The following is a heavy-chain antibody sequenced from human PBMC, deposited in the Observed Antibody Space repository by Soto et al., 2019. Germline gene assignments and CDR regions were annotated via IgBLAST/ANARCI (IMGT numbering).Heavy chain of an antibody. J-gene: IGHJ4*02. CDR1: GFTFSTYA. D-gene: IGHD3-16*02. V-gene: IGHV3-30-3*01. CDR2: ISYDGSNK. Sequence: QVQLVASGGGVVQPGRSLRLSCAASGFTFSTYAIHWVRQAPGKGLEWLGVISYDGSNKYYADSVKGRFTISRDNSKNTLYLQMNSLTTEDTAVYSCARDVAGGSRLGELSSYFDYWGQGTLVTVSS. CDR3: ARDVAGGSRLGELSSYFDY.